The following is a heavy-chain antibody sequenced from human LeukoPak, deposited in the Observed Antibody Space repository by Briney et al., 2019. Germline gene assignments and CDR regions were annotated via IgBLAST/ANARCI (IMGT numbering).Heavy chain of an antibody. J-gene: IGHJ3*02. CDR3: ARPTRLRRKQDAFDI. V-gene: IGHV4-39*01. D-gene: IGHD2-2*01. Sequence: SETLSLTCTVSGGSISSSSYYWGWIRQPPGKGREWIVSMYYSGSTYYNASLKSRATISVDTSKNPFSLKLSSVTAADTAVYYCARPTRLRRKQDAFDIWGQGTMVTVSS. CDR1: GGSISSSSYY. CDR2: MYYSGST.